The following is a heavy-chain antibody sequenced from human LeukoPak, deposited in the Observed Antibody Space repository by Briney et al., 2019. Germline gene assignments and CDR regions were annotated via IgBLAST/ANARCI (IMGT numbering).Heavy chain of an antibody. Sequence: GASVTVSCKASGYTFTGYYMHWVRQAPGQGLEWMGWINPNSGGTNYAQKFQGRVAMTRDTSISTAYMELSRLRSDDTAVYYCARELTTVTTFEYFQHWGQGTLVTVSS. CDR3: ARELTTVTTFEYFQH. CDR1: GYTFTGYY. J-gene: IGHJ1*01. D-gene: IGHD4-17*01. V-gene: IGHV1-2*02. CDR2: INPNSGGT.